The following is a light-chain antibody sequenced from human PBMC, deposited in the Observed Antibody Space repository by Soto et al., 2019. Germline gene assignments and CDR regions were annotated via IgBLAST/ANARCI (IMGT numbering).Light chain of an antibody. CDR2: DVS. CDR3: SSYTSSTRV. J-gene: IGLJ3*02. Sequence: QSALTQPASVSGSPGQSITISCTGTSSDVGGYNYVSWYQQHPGKAPKLMIYDVSNRPSGVSNRFSGSKSGNTASLTISGHQAEDEADYCCSSYTSSTRVFGGGTKLTVL. CDR1: SSDVGGYNY. V-gene: IGLV2-14*01.